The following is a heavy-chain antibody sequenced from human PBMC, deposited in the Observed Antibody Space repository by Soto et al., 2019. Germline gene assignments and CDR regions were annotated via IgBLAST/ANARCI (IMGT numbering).Heavy chain of an antibody. J-gene: IGHJ4*02. CDR2: INHSGST. CDR1: GGSFSGYY. CDR3: ASYCGLPN. D-gene: IGHD2-21*01. V-gene: IGHV4-34*01. Sequence: QVQLQQWGAGLLKPSETLSLTCAVYGGSFSGYYWSWIRQPPGKGLEWIGEINHSGSTNYNPSLKSRVTISVDTSKNHYTLKLSSVTAADTAMYYCASYCGLPNWGQGTLVTVSS.